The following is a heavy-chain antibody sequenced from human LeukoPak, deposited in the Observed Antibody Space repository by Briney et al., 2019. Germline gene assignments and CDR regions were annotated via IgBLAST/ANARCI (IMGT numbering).Heavy chain of an antibody. Sequence: GGSLRLSCAASGFSFRSYGMHWVRQAPGKGLGWVAVISYDGTEKHYVDSVKGRFTISRDNSQDTLYLQMSSLRSEDTAVYYCAKGDGSGSYYNFYYFDYWGQGTLVTVSS. V-gene: IGHV3-30*18. CDR3: AKGDGSGSYYNFYYFDY. J-gene: IGHJ4*02. D-gene: IGHD3-10*01. CDR1: GFSFRSYG. CDR2: ISYDGTEK.